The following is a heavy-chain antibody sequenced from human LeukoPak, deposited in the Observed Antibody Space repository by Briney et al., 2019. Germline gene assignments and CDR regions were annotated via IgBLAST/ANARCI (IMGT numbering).Heavy chain of an antibody. J-gene: IGHJ5*02. CDR3: ARDLRFLEFDP. CDR1: GGSISSYY. CDR2: IYYSGST. D-gene: IGHD3-3*01. Sequence: PSETLSLTCTVSGGSISSYYWSWIRQPPGKGLEWIGYIYYSGSTNYNPSLKSRVTISVDTSKNQFSLKLSSVTAADTAVYYCARDLRFLEFDPWGQGTLVTVSS. V-gene: IGHV4-59*12.